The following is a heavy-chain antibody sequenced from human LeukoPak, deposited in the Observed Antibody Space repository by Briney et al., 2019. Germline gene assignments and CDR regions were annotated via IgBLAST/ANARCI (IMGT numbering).Heavy chain of an antibody. Sequence: GGSLRLSCAASGFTFTNYWMFWVRQAPGKGLVWLSGINPDGSTTTYADSVKGRFTISRENAKSTLYLHMNILRVEDTAVYYCARGRYGDYHWGQGILVTVSS. CDR1: GFTFTNYW. V-gene: IGHV3-74*01. CDR3: ARGRYGDYH. CDR2: INPDGSTT. D-gene: IGHD4-17*01. J-gene: IGHJ4*02.